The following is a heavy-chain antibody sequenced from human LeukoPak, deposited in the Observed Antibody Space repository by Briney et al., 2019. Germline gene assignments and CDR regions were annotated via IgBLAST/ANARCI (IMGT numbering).Heavy chain of an antibody. Sequence: ASVKVSCKASGGTFSSYAISWVRQAPGQGLEWMGWINPNSGGTNYAQKFQGRVTMTRDTSISTAYMELSRLRSDDTAVYYCARDGGEGFDYWGQGTLVTVSS. CDR3: ARDGGEGFDY. V-gene: IGHV1-2*02. CDR2: INPNSGGT. CDR1: GGTFSSYA. J-gene: IGHJ4*02. D-gene: IGHD3-16*01.